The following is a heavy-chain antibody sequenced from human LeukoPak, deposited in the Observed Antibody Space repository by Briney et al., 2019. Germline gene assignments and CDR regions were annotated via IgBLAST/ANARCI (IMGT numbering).Heavy chain of an antibody. CDR1: GFTFSSYA. V-gene: IGHV3-23*01. CDR3: AKDTDYYDSSGYYYAIDY. Sequence: GSLRLSCAASGFTFSSYAMSWVRQAPGKGLEWVSAISGSGGSTYYADSVKGRFTISRDNSKNTLYLQMNSLRAEDTAVYYCAKDTDYYDSSGYYYAIDYWGQGTLVTVSS. CDR2: ISGSGGST. J-gene: IGHJ4*02. D-gene: IGHD3-22*01.